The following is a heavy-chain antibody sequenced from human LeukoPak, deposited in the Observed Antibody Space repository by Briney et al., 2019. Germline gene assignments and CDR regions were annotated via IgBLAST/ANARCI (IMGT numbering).Heavy chain of an antibody. V-gene: IGHV3-30*18. Sequence: GGSLRLSCAASGFAFSSYAMHWVRQAPGKGLEWVALISYDGSDKDYADSVKGRFTISRDNSKNTLYLQMNSLRAEDTAVYYCAKIYGSGSLWYYFDYWGQGTLVTVSS. CDR3: AKIYGSGSLWYYFDY. CDR2: ISYDGSDK. CDR1: GFAFSSYA. J-gene: IGHJ4*02. D-gene: IGHD3-10*01.